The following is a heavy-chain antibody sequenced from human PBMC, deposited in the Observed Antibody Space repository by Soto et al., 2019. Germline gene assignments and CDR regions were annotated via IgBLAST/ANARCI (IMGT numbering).Heavy chain of an antibody. CDR3: ARGDGDNYDGHGYLARH. V-gene: IGHV3-74*01. Sequence: EVQLVESGGGLVQPGGSLRLSCAASGFTFSSYWMHWVRQAPGKGLVWASRINIDGITSYADSVKGRFTISRDNAKNTLYLQMNTLGAGDTAVYYCARGDGDNYDGHGYLARHWGQGTLVTVSS. CDR2: INIDGIT. CDR1: GFTFSSYW. D-gene: IGHD3-22*01. J-gene: IGHJ4*02.